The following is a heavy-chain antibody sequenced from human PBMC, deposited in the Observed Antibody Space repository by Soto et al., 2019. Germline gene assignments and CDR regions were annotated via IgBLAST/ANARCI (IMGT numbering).Heavy chain of an antibody. J-gene: IGHJ4*02. CDR3: ARDLRSVDSAYYGSGSYDY. V-gene: IGHV3-21*01. CDR2: ISSSSSYI. D-gene: IGHD3-10*01. Sequence: GGSLRLSCAASGFTFSSYSMNWVHQAPGKGLEWVSSISSSSSYIYYADSVKGRFTISRDNAKNSLYLQMNSLRAEDTAVYYCARDLRSVDSAYYGSGSYDYWGQGTLVTVSS. CDR1: GFTFSSYS.